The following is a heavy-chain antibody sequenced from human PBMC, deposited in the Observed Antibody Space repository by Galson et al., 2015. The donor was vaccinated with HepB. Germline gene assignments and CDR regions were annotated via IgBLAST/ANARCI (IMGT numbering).Heavy chain of an antibody. J-gene: IGHJ4*02. D-gene: IGHD3-3*01. V-gene: IGHV3-21*01. CDR3: ARMNYDFWSGPGGY. CDR1: GFTFSSYS. CDR2: ISSSSSYI. Sequence: LRLSCAASGFTFSSYSMNWVRQAPGKGLEWVSSISSSSSYIYYADSVKGRFTISRDNAKNSLYLQMNSLRAEDTAVYYCARMNYDFWSGPGGYWGQGTLVTVSS.